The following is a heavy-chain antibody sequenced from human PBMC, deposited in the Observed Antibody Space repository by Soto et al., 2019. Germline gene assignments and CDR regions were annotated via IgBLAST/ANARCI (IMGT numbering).Heavy chain of an antibody. CDR2: ISGYNGNT. CDR3: ARDRGYNWNYGWFDP. CDR1: GYNFTSYG. J-gene: IGHJ5*02. Sequence: QVQLVQSGAEVKKPGASVKVSCKASGYNFTSYGISWVRQAPGQGLEWMGWISGYNGNTNYAQKLQGRVTMTTDTSTSTVYMELRSLRSDDTAVYYCARDRGYNWNYGWFDPWGQGTLVTVSS. D-gene: IGHD1-7*01. V-gene: IGHV1-18*01.